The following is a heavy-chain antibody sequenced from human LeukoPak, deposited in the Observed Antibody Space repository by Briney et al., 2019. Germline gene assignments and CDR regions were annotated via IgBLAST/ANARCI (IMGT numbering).Heavy chain of an antibody. CDR3: TRDLLRDYYDSSGYYPFDY. CDR2: IRSKAYGGTT. Sequence: GGSLRLSCTASGFTFGDYAMSWVRQAPGKGLEWVGFIRSKAYGGTTEYAASVKGRFTISRDDSKSIAYLQMNSLKTGDTAVYYCTRDLLRDYYDSSGYYPFDYWGQGTLVTVSS. CDR1: GFTFGDYA. J-gene: IGHJ4*02. D-gene: IGHD3-22*01. V-gene: IGHV3-49*04.